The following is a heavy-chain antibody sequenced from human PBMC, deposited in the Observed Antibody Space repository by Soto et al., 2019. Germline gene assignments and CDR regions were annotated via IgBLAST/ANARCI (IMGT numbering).Heavy chain of an antibody. CDR2: IIPISGTA. D-gene: IGHD2-2*01. V-gene: IGHV1-69*13. Sequence: SVKVSCKASGGTFSSYAISWVRQAPGQGLEWMGGIIPISGTANYAQKFQGRVAITADESTSTAYMELSSLRSEDTAVYYCARSQGSSTSLEIYYYYYGMDVWGQGTTVTVSS. CDR1: GGTFSSYA. J-gene: IGHJ6*02. CDR3: ARSQGSSTSLEIYYYYYGMDV.